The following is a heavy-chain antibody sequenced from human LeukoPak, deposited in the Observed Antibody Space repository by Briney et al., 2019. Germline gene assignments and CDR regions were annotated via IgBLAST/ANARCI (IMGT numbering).Heavy chain of an antibody. D-gene: IGHD2-2*01. Sequence: GRSLRLSCAASGFTFSSYAMHWARQAPGKGLEWVAVISYDGSNKYYADSVKGRFTISRDNSKNTLYLQMNSLRAEDTAVYYCARDRPTSYCSSTSCRRYYYYYYGMDVWGQGTTVTVSS. CDR3: ARDRPTSYCSSTSCRRYYYYYYGMDV. CDR1: GFTFSSYA. V-gene: IGHV3-30-3*01. J-gene: IGHJ6*02. CDR2: ISYDGSNK.